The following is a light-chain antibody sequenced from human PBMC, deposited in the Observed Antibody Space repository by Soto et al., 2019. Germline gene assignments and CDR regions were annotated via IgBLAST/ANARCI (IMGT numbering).Light chain of an antibody. CDR2: AVN. CDR3: YSYAGSYTWV. V-gene: IGLV2-11*01. J-gene: IGLJ3*02. Sequence: QSVLTQPRSVPGSPGQSVTISCTGTSSDVGDYNYVSWYQQHPGKAPKLLIYAVNMRPSGVPDRFSGSKSGNTASLTISGLQAYDEADYSCYSYAGSYTWVFGGGTKLTVL. CDR1: SSDVGDYNY.